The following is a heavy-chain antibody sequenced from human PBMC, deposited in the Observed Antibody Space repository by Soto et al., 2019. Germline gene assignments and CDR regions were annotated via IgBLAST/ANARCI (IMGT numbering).Heavy chain of an antibody. Sequence: GGSLRLPCAASGFTFSSYWMHWVRQAPGKGLVWVSRINSDGSSTSYADSVKGRFTISRDNAKNTLYLQMNSLRAEDTAVYYCATAEARDGYNLNWGQGTLVTVSS. V-gene: IGHV3-74*01. CDR2: INSDGSST. CDR3: ATAEARDGYNLN. D-gene: IGHD5-12*01. CDR1: GFTFSSYW. J-gene: IGHJ4*02.